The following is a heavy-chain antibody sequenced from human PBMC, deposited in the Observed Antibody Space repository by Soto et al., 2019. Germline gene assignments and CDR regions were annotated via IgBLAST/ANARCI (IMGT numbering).Heavy chain of an antibody. CDR2: MNPNSGNT. V-gene: IGHV1-8*01. CDR3: ASYSSSWYGRGVGMDV. J-gene: IGHJ6*02. Sequence: GASVKVSCKASGYTFTSYDINWVRQATGQGLEWMGWMNPNSGNTGYAQKFQGRVTMTRNTSISTAYMELSSLRSEDTAVYYCASYSSSWYGRGVGMDVWGQGTTVTVSS. D-gene: IGHD6-13*01. CDR1: GYTFTSYD.